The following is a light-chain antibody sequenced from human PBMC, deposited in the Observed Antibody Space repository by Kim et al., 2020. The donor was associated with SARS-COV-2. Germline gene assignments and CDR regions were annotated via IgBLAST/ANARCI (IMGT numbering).Light chain of an antibody. CDR2: GNS. CDR1: SSNIGAGYD. CDR3: QSYDSSLSGSYV. J-gene: IGLJ1*01. V-gene: IGLV1-40*01. Sequence: QSVLTQPPSVSGAPGQRVTISCTGSSSNIGAGYDVHWYQQLPGAAPKLLIHGNSNRPSGVPDRFSGSKSGTSASLAITGLQAEDEADYYCQSYDSSLSGSYVFGGGTKVTVL.